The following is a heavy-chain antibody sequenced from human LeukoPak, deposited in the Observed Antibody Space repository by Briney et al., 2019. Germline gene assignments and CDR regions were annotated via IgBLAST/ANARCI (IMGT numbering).Heavy chain of an antibody. CDR1: GFTFSSYT. D-gene: IGHD2-2*01. V-gene: IGHV3-23*01. J-gene: IGHJ4*02. CDR2: ISGSGGST. CDR3: AEDRGRRLYCSSTSCQIY. Sequence: GGSLRLSCAASGFTFSSYTMSWVRQAPGKGLEWVSAISGSGGSTYYADSVKGRFTISRDNSKNTLYLQMNSLRAEDTAVYYCAEDRGRRLYCSSTSCQIYWGQGTLVTVSS.